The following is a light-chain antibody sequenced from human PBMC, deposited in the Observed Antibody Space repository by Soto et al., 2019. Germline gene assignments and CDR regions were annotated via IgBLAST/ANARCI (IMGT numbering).Light chain of an antibody. CDR2: AAS. J-gene: IGKJ1*01. CDR1: QIVSKNY. Sequence: EVVLTQSPGTLSLSPGERATLSCRASQIVSKNYLAWYQQKPGQAPRLLIYAASSRATGIPDRFSGGGSGTDFTLTISRLEPEDFAVYSCQQYGSAPRTFGQGTQVEVK. V-gene: IGKV3-20*01. CDR3: QQYGSAPRT.